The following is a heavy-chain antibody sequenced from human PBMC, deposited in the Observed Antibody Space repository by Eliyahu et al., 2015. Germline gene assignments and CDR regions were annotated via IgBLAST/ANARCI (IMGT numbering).Heavy chain of an antibody. CDR2: IVVGSGNT. CDR1: GXXFTSXA. V-gene: IGHV1-58*01. J-gene: IGHJ3*02. Sequence: QMXLVQSGPEVXKPGTSVKVSXKASGXXFTSXAVXWVRQARGQRLEWIGWIVVGSGNTNYAQKXQERVTITRDMSTSTAYMELSSLRSEDTAVYYCAATYSSAEATRVLAFDIWGQGTMVTVSS. D-gene: IGHD6-19*01. CDR3: AATYSSAEATRVLAFDI.